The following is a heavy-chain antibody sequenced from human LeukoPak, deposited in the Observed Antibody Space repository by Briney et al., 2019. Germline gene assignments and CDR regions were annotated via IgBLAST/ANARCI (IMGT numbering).Heavy chain of an antibody. J-gene: IGHJ6*02. CDR3: ASSVSVVVPAAQKYYYYGMDV. CDR1: GGSLTGYY. CDR2: VYSSGTT. D-gene: IGHD2-2*01. V-gene: IGHV4-59*08. Sequence: RTSETLSLTCTVSGGSLTGYYWSWIRQPPGKGLEWIGYVYSSGTTNYNPSLKSRVTISVDTSKNQFSLKLSSVTAADTAVYYCASSVSVVVPAAQKYYYYGMDVWGQGTTVTVSS.